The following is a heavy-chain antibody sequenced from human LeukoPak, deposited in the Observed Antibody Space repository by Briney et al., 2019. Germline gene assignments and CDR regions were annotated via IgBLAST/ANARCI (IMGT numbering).Heavy chain of an antibody. CDR2: IYSAGNT. V-gene: IGHV3-53*04. D-gene: IGHD6-19*01. CDR3: ARGGTPGYSSGRIDY. Sequence: GGSLRLSCVASGFTVSSNYMSWVRQAPGKGLEWVSVIYSAGNTYYGDSVKGRFTISRHNYKNTLYLQMNSMRVEDTAVYYCARGGTPGYSSGRIDYWGQGTLVTVSS. J-gene: IGHJ4*02. CDR1: GFTVSSNY.